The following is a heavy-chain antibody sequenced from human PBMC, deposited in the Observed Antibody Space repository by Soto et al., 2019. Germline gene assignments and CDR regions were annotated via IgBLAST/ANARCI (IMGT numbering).Heavy chain of an antibody. CDR1: GFTFSSYG. J-gene: IGHJ4*02. CDR2: IWYDGSNK. D-gene: IGHD4-17*01. V-gene: IGHV3-33*01. CDR3: ARDGVAMAESQDYGDLLDY. Sequence: GGSLRLSCAASGFTFSSYGMHWVRQAPGKGLEWVAVIWYDGSNKYYADSVKGRFTISRDNSKNTLYLQMNSLRAEDTAVYYCARDGVAMAESQDYGDLLDYWGQGTLVTVSS.